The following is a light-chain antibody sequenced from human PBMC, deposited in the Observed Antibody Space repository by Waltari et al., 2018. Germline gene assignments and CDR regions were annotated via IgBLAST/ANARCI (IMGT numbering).Light chain of an antibody. CDR3: QQYDRSPRT. Sequence: EIVLTQSPGNLSLSPGERATLCCRASQVCRTSGLAWYQQKPGQAPRLLIYGTSARATGTPDRFSGSGSGTDFTLIISRLEPEDFAVYYCQQYDRSPRTFGQGTKVEIK. CDR1: QVCRTSG. CDR2: GTS. J-gene: IGKJ1*01. V-gene: IGKV3-20*01.